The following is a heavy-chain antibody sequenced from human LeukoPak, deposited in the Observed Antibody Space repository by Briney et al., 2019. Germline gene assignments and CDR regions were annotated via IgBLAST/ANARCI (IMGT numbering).Heavy chain of an antibody. J-gene: IGHJ4*02. CDR2: ISSGGDTT. D-gene: IGHD6-19*01. CDR3: ANRGRCSSGSYYFDS. V-gene: IGHV3-23*01. CDR1: GFNFNTYA. Sequence: HTGGSLRLSCAASGFNFNTYAMSWVRQAPGKGLEWVSTISSGGDTTYYADSVSGRFTISRDNSKKTVFLQMHSLGAEDTATYCCANRGRCSSGSYYFDSWGQGTLVTVSS.